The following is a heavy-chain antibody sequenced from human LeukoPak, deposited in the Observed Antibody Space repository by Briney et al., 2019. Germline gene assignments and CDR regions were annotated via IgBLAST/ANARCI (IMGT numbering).Heavy chain of an antibody. V-gene: IGHV4-30-4*02. J-gene: IGHJ5*02. D-gene: IGHD5-18*01. CDR3: ARGGNNYGNNWFDP. Sequence: SETLSLTCTVSGGSISSGDYYWSWIRQPPGKGLEWIGYIYYSGSTYYNPSLKSRVTISVDTSKNQFSLKLSSVTAADTAVYYCARGGNNYGNNWFDPWGQGTLVTVSS. CDR2: IYYSGST. CDR1: GGSISSGDYY.